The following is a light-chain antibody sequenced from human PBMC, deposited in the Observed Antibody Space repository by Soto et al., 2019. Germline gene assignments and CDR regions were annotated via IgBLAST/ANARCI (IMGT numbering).Light chain of an antibody. CDR1: QSVSSK. J-gene: IGKJ4*01. Sequence: EIVMTQSPATLSVSPGERATLSCRAGQSVSSKLAWYQQKPGQAPRFLIYDASTRATGVPARFSGSGSGTEFTLTINSLQSEDFAAYYCQQYSNWPLTFGGGTKVEIK. CDR3: QQYSNWPLT. CDR2: DAS. V-gene: IGKV3-15*01.